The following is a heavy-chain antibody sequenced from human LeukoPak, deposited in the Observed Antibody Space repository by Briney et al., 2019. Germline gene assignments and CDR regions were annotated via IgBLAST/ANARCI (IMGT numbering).Heavy chain of an antibody. Sequence: PGGCLRLSCAVSGFIISNYEMNWVRQTPGKGLEWVAYISSTGNTIYYAESVKGRFTISRDDAKDSLYLQMNSLRAEDTAVYYCARERVSVVRGVIGYWGQGTLVTVSS. CDR3: ARERVSVVRGVIGY. CDR2: ISSTGNTI. J-gene: IGHJ4*02. V-gene: IGHV3-48*03. D-gene: IGHD3-10*01. CDR1: GFIISNYE.